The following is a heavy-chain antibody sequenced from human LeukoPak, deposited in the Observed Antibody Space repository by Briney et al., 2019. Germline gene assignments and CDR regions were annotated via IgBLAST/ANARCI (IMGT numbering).Heavy chain of an antibody. CDR3: ARAVYCSGGGCFWYFDL. CDR1: GFTFSSYG. V-gene: IGHV3-30*02. J-gene: IGHJ2*01. D-gene: IGHD2-15*01. Sequence: GGSLRLSCAASGFTFSSYGMHWVRQAPGKGLEWVAFIRYDGSNKYYTDSVKGRFTISRDNSKNTLYLQMNSLRAEDTAVYYCARAVYCSGGGCFWYFDLWGRGTLVTVSS. CDR2: IRYDGSNK.